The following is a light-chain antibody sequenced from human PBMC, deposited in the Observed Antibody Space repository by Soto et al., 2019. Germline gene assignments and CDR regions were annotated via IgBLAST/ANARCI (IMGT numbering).Light chain of an antibody. CDR3: QQYHNSILM. CDR2: GAS. J-gene: IGKJ1*01. V-gene: IGKV3-20*01. Sequence: ENVLTRSPGTLSLSPGERATLSCRASQSVSSSHLAWYQQKPGQAPRLLMYGASSRATGIPDRFSGGGSGADFTLTISRLEPEDFGVYYCQQYHNSILMFGQGTKVEIK. CDR1: QSVSSSH.